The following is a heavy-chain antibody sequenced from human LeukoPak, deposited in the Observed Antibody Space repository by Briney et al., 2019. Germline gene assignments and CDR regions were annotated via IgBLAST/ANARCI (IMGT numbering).Heavy chain of an antibody. D-gene: IGHD2-21*02. CDR2: ISSSGSTI. J-gene: IGHJ4*02. V-gene: IGHV3-11*04. Sequence: GGSLRLSCAASGFTFSDYYMSWIRQAPGKGLEWVSYISSSGSTIYYADSVKGRFTISRDNAKNSLYLQMNSLRAEDTAVYYCARDVARGDCIVDYWGQGTLVTVSS. CDR1: GFTFSDYY. CDR3: ARDVARGDCIVDY.